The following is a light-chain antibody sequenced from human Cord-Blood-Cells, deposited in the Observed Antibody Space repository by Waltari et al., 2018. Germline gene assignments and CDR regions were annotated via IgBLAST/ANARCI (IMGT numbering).Light chain of an antibody. CDR2: GAS. CDR1: QRVSSSY. CDR3: QQYGSSPPYT. Sequence: EMVWTQSPGTLSLSPGERATLSCRASQRVSSSYLAWYQQKPGQAPRLLIYGASSRATGIPDRFSGSGSGTDFTLTISRLEPEDFAVYYCQQYGSSPPYTFGQGTKLEIK. V-gene: IGKV3-20*01. J-gene: IGKJ2*01.